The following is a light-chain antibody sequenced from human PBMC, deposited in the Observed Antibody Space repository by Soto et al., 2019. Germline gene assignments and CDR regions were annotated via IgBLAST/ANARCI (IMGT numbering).Light chain of an antibody. CDR3: QQYVTSPPGIT. V-gene: IGKV3-20*01. Sequence: EIVLTQSPGTLSLSPGERVTLSCRASQSVSSNYLAWYQQKPGQAPRLLIYGASSRATGIPDRFSGSGSETDFTLTISRLEPEDFAVYYCQQYVTSPPGITFGPGPKVEIK. CDR1: QSVSSNY. J-gene: IGKJ3*01. CDR2: GAS.